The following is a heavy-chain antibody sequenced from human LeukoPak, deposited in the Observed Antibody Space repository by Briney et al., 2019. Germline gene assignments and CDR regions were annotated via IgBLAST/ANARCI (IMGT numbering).Heavy chain of an antibody. J-gene: IGHJ4*02. V-gene: IGHV4-39*07. D-gene: IGHD2-15*01. CDR3: ARGRYCSGRTCYSAVDY. CDR2: IYYSGTT. Sequence: SETLSLTCTVSGGSISSTIYYWGWVRQPPGKGLEWIGTIYYSGTTYYNPSLKSRVTISVDTSKNQFSLNLSSVTAADTAVYYCARGRYCSGRTCYSAVDYWGQGTLVSVSS. CDR1: GGSISSTIYY.